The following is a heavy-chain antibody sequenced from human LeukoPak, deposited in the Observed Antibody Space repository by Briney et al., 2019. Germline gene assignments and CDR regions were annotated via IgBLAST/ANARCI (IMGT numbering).Heavy chain of an antibody. Sequence: ASVKVSCKASGYTFTSYGISWVRQAPGRGLEWMGWISAYNGNTNYAQKLQGRVPMTTDTSTSTAYMELRSLRSDDTAVYYCARLPRIRAYYYYYMDVWGKGTTVTVSS. J-gene: IGHJ6*03. CDR2: ISAYNGNT. CDR1: GYTFTSYG. D-gene: IGHD5-18*01. CDR3: ARLPRIRAYYYYYMDV. V-gene: IGHV1-18*01.